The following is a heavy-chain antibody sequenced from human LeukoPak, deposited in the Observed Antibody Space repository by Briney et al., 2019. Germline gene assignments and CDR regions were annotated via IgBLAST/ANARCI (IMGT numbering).Heavy chain of an antibody. D-gene: IGHD4-17*01. J-gene: IGHJ3*01. V-gene: IGHV3-23*01. CDR3: GKDPNGDYLGAFDF. Sequence: GGSLRLSCAASGFTLSNCGMAWVRQPPGKGLEWVAAVRGSGYSTSYADSVRGRFTISRDNSKNTLYLQMNSLRAEDTAVYYCGKDPNGDYLGAFDFWGQGTMVTVSS. CDR2: VRGSGYST. CDR1: GFTLSNCG.